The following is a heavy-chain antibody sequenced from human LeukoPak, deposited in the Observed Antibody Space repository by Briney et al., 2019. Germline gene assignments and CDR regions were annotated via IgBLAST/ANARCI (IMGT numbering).Heavy chain of an antibody. CDR2: IHYSGST. J-gene: IGHJ5*02. CDR1: SGSISSNSYY. D-gene: IGHD3-10*01. V-gene: IGHV4-39*07. CDR3: ARGSGTYYANSWFHP. Sequence: KPSETLSLTCTVSSGSISSNSYYWAWIRQPPGKGLEWVGSIHYSGSTYYNPSLKSRVTMSVDTSKNQFSLRLSSVTAADTAMYYCARGSGTYYANSWFHPWGQGTLVTVSS.